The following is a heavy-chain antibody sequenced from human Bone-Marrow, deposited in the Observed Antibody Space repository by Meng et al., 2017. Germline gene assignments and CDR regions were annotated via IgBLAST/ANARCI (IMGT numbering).Heavy chain of an antibody. J-gene: IGHJ5*02. CDR1: GGSISSGGYY. CDR3: ASLYGVVGASWFDP. V-gene: IGHV4-31*03. Sequence: VQLQVSGQGLVKPSHHLSLTFTVSGGSISSGGYYWNWIRQHPGKGLEWIGYIYYSGSTYYNPSLKSRITISVDTSKNHFSLKLSSVTAADTAVYYCASLYGVVGASWFDPWGQGTLVTVSS. D-gene: IGHD1-26*01. CDR2: IYYSGST.